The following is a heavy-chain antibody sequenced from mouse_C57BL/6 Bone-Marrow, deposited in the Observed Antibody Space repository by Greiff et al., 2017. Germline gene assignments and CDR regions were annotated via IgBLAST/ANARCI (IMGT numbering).Heavy chain of an antibody. V-gene: IGHV5-6*01. D-gene: IGHD1-1*01. J-gene: IGHJ3*01. CDR3: ARLDYYGSSYRFAY. CDR1: GFTFSSYG. Sequence: EVKLMESGGDLVKPGGSLKLSCAASGFTFSSYGMSWVRQTPDKRLEWVATISSGGSYTYYPDSVKGRFTISRDNAKNTLYLQMSSLKSEDTAMYYCARLDYYGSSYRFAYWGQGTLVTVSA. CDR2: ISSGGSYT.